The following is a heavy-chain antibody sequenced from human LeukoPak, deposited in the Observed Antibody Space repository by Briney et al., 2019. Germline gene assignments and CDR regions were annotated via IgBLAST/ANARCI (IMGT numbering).Heavy chain of an antibody. CDR2: IYYSGST. J-gene: IGHJ4*02. Sequence: PSETLSLTCTVSGGSISNYYWSWIRQPPGKGQEWIGYIYYSGSTNYNPSLKSRVTISVDTSKNQFSLKLSSVTAADTAVYYCARWDSRGWRESDYWGQGTLVTVSS. CDR3: ARWDSRGWRESDY. V-gene: IGHV4-59*01. CDR1: GGSISNYY. D-gene: IGHD6-19*01.